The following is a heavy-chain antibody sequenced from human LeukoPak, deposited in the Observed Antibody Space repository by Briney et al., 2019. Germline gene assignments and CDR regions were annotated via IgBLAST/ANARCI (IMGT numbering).Heavy chain of an antibody. CDR1: GFTFSSYA. D-gene: IGHD2-15*01. CDR3: VRVAATAFLDY. CDR2: ISSNGGST. J-gene: IGHJ4*02. Sequence: GGSLRLSCSASGFTFSSYAMHWVRQAPGKGLEYVSAISSNGGSTYYADSVKGRFTISRDNSKNTLYLQMSSPRAEDTAVYYCVRVAATAFLDYWGQGTLVTVSS. V-gene: IGHV3-64D*06.